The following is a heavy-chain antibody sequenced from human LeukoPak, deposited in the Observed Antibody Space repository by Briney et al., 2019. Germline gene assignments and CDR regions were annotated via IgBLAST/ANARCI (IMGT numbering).Heavy chain of an antibody. J-gene: IGHJ6*02. D-gene: IGHD6-19*01. CDR2: ISYDGSNK. V-gene: IGHV3-30*18. CDR3: AKELAVASYYYYGMDV. Sequence: GGSLRLSCAAPGFTFSSYGMHWVRQAPGKGLEWVAVISYDGSNKYYADSVKGRFTISRDNSTHTLYLQRNSLRAEDTAVYNCAKELAVASYYYYGMDVWGQGTTVTVSS. CDR1: GFTFSSYG.